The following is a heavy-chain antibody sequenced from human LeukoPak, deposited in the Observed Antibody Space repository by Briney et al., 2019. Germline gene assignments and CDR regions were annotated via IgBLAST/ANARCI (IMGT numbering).Heavy chain of an antibody. D-gene: IGHD3-10*01. CDR1: GGSISRYY. J-gene: IGHJ5*02. Sequence: SETLSLTRTVSGGSISRYYWSWIRQPAGKGLEWIGRIYTSGSTNYNPSLKSRVTMSVDTSKIQSSQKLSSVTDADTAVYYCARVVRRGVNWFDPWGQGTLVTVSS. CDR2: IYTSGST. V-gene: IGHV4-4*07. CDR3: ARVVRRGVNWFDP.